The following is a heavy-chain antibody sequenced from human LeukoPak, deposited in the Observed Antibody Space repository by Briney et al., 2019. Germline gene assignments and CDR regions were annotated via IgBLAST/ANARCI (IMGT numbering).Heavy chain of an antibody. J-gene: IGHJ6*03. Sequence: PGGSLRLSCAASGFTFSSYAMSWVRQAPGKGLEWVADVSGSGGSTYYADSVKGRFTISRDNSKNSLYLQMNSLRAEDTAVYYCAKGEKYYYYYYMDVWGKGTTVTVSS. CDR1: GFTFSSYA. V-gene: IGHV3-23*01. CDR2: VSGSGGST. D-gene: IGHD1-26*01. CDR3: AKGEKYYYYYYMDV.